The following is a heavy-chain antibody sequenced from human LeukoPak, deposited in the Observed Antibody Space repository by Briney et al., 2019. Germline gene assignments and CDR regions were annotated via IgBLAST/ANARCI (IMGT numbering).Heavy chain of an antibody. V-gene: IGHV3-23*01. CDR3: AKDLGRYRNNYFDY. D-gene: IGHD1-26*01. CDR1: GFTFNSYA. Sequence: GRSLRLSCAASGFTFNSYAMSWVRQAPEKGLEWVATISGSGGGTYYADSVKGRFTISRDDSKNTLYLQMNSLRAEDTAVYYCAKDLGRYRNNYFDYWGQGTLVTVSS. CDR2: ISGSGGGT. J-gene: IGHJ4*02.